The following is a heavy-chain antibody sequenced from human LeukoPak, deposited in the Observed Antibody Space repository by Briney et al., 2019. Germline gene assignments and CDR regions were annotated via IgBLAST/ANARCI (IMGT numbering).Heavy chain of an antibody. V-gene: IGHV3-30*02. D-gene: IGHD3-22*01. CDR1: GFTFSSYG. CDR2: IRYDGSNK. Sequence: PGGSLRLSCAASGFTFSSYGMHWVRQAPGKRLEWVAFIRYDGSNKYYADSVKGRFTISRDNSKNTLYLQMNSLRAEDTAVYYCAKDIGDYYDSSGYSHWGQGTLVTVSS. CDR3: AKDIGDYYDSSGYSH. J-gene: IGHJ4*02.